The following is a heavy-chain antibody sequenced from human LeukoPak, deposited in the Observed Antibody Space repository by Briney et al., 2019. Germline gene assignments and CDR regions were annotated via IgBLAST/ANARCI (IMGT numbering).Heavy chain of an antibody. CDR1: GFTFSSYA. Sequence: GGSLRLSCAAPGFTFSSYAMSWVRQAPGKGPEWVSGIGNSGDRTFYADSVKGRFTISRDNSKNTLYLQMNSLRAEDTAVYYCARHTGSGYYYGNWGQGTLVTVSS. CDR3: ARHTGSGYYYGN. J-gene: IGHJ4*02. V-gene: IGHV3-23*01. D-gene: IGHD3-22*01. CDR2: IGNSGDRT.